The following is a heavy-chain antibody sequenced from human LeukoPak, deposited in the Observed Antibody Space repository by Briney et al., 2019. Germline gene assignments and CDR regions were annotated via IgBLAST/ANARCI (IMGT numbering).Heavy chain of an antibody. CDR1: GFTFSYAW. V-gene: IGHV3-15*01. Sequence: GGSLRLSCAASGFTFSYAWRNWVRQAPGKGLEWVGRIKSKSDGGTIDYAAAVTGRFTIPRDDSTTTLYLPIHSLKTADTAVYYCTTDGLYSIDNWGQGTLVTVSS. D-gene: IGHD2-15*01. CDR2: IKSKSDGGTI. CDR3: TTDGLYSIDN. J-gene: IGHJ4*02.